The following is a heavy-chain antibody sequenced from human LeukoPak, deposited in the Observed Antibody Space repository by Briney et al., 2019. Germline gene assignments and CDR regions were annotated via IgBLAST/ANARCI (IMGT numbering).Heavy chain of an antibody. J-gene: IGHJ6*02. D-gene: IGHD3-3*01. V-gene: IGHV1-18*01. CDR2: ISAYNGNT. Sequence: GASVKVSCKASGYTFTSYGISWARQAPGQGLEWMGWISAYNGNTNYAQKLQGRVTMTRDTSTSTVYMELSSLRSEDTAVYYCARSPLRFLERSFKAYYYYYGMDVWGQGTTVTVS. CDR3: ARSPLRFLERSFKAYYYYYGMDV. CDR1: GYTFTSYG.